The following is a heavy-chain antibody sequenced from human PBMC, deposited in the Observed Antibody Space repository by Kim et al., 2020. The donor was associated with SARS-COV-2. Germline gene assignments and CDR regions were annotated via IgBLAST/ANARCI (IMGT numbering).Heavy chain of an antibody. CDR1: GFTFSSYW. J-gene: IGHJ4*02. CDR3: ARDLSPVTATVPLDY. CDR2: IKQDGSEK. V-gene: IGHV3-7*01. Sequence: LSLTCAASGFTFSSYWMSWVRQAPGKGLEWVANIKQDGSEKYYVDSVKGRFTISRDNAKNSLYLQMNSLRAEDTAVYYCARDLSPVTATVPLDYWGQGTLVTVSS. D-gene: IGHD2-21*02.